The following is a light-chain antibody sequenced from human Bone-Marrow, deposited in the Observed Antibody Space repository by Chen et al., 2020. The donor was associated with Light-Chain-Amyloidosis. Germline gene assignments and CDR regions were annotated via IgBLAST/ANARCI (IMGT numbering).Light chain of an antibody. V-gene: IGLV2-23*02. CDR2: DVT. CDR1: SRDVGSYNL. CDR3: CSYAGSTTYIV. Sequence: QPALTQPASVSGSPGESINISRPGTSRDVGSYNLVTWYQQHPGKAPKLMIFDVTKRPSGVSNRFSGSKSGNTASLTISGLQADDEADYYCCSYAGSTTYIVFGGGTKLTVL. J-gene: IGLJ2*01.